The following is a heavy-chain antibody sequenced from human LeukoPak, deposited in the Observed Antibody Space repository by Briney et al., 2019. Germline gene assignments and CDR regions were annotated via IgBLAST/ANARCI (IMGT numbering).Heavy chain of an antibody. CDR1: GFTFSNYA. CDR3: AKRYCTSSSCSLSYYYGMDV. Sequence: PGGSLRLSCAASGFTFSNYAMSWVRQAPGKGLEWVSAISGSAGSTYYADSVKGRFTISRDNSKNTLYLQMNSLRAEDTAVYYCAKRYCTSSSCSLSYYYGMDVWGQGTTVTVSS. V-gene: IGHV3-23*01. J-gene: IGHJ6*02. CDR2: ISGSAGST. D-gene: IGHD2-2*01.